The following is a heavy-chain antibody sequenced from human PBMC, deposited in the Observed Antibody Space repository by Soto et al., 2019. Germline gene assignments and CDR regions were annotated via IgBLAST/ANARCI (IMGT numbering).Heavy chain of an antibody. D-gene: IGHD3-10*01. CDR3: ARGTMVRGTLDPGISGPLDY. V-gene: IGHV3-13*01. CDR2: LGAGGYT. CDR1: GFTVSSYD. Sequence: EVQLVESGGGLVQPGGSLRLACAASGFTVSSYDMHWVRHVTGKGLEWVSTLGAGGYTYFPDSVKGRFTISRENAKNSLYLQMNNLGAGDTAVYYCARGTMVRGTLDPGISGPLDYWGQGTLVAVSS. J-gene: IGHJ4*02.